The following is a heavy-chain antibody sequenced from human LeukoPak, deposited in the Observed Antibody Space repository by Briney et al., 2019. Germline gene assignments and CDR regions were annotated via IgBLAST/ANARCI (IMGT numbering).Heavy chain of an antibody. CDR3: ARKSVDSNARAFDY. CDR1: GGSISSGDYY. CDR2: IYYSGST. D-gene: IGHD3-22*01. V-gene: IGHV4-30-4*01. Sequence: SQTLSLTCTVSGGSISSGDYYWSWIRQPPGKGLEWIGYIYYSGSTYYNPSLKSRVTISVDTSKNQFSLKLSSVTAADTAVYYCARKSVDSNARAFDYWGQGTLVTVSS. J-gene: IGHJ4*02.